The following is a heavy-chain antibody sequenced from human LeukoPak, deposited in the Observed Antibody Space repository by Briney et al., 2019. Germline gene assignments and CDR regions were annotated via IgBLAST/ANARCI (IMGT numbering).Heavy chain of an antibody. V-gene: IGHV3-64*01. D-gene: IGHD3-16*01. CDR1: GFTLSSYA. J-gene: IGHJ4*02. Sequence: GGSLILSCAASGFTLSSYAMHWVRQAPGKGLEYVSAISSNGGSTYYANSVKGRFTISRDNSKNTLYLQMGSLRAEDMAVYYCARVGFAGYFDYWGQGTLVTVSS. CDR2: ISSNGGST. CDR3: ARVGFAGYFDY.